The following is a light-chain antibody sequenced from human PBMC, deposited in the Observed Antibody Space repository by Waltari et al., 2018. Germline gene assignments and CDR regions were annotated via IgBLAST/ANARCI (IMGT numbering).Light chain of an antibody. Sequence: QSVLTQPPSASGTPGQRVTISCSGSPSNIGGTPVTWHQHLPGPAPKLLIHSNHQRPSGVPDRFSGSKSGTSASLAISGLQSEDEADYYCAAWDDSLNGFYVFGTGTKVTVL. V-gene: IGLV1-44*01. CDR1: PSNIGGTP. CDR3: AAWDDSLNGFYV. J-gene: IGLJ1*01. CDR2: SNH.